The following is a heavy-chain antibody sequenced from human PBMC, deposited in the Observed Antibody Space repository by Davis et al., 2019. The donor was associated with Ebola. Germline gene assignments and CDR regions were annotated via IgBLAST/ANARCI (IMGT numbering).Heavy chain of an antibody. J-gene: IGHJ3*02. CDR1: EGTFSSYT. Sequence: SVKVSCKASEGTFSSYTISRVRQAPGQGLEWMGRIIPILGITNYAQSFHGRVTITADKSTSTAYMELSSLRSEDTAVYYCARLSNYYYDSSGYPGAFDIWGQGTMVTVSS. CDR3: ARLSNYYYDSSGYPGAFDI. D-gene: IGHD3-22*01. CDR2: IIPILGIT. V-gene: IGHV1-69*02.